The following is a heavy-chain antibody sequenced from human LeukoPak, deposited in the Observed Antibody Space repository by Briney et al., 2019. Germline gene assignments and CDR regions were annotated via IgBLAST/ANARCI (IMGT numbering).Heavy chain of an antibody. V-gene: IGHV3-7*01. CDR3: TFPYCGGGSCAL. D-gene: IGHD2-15*01. CDR1: GLAFSDYW. Sequence: LGGSLRLSCAASGLAFSDYWMSWVRQAPGKGLEWVANIKPDGGHQNYVDSVKGRFTISRDNAKNSLYLQMNSLRAEDTANCASTFPYCGGGSCALGGQGTLVTVSS. J-gene: IGHJ4*02. CDR2: IKPDGGHQ.